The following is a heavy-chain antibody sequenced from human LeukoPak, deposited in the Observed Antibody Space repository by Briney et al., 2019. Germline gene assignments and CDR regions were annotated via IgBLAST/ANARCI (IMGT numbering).Heavy chain of an antibody. D-gene: IGHD3-10*01. CDR1: GFTFSSYS. V-gene: IGHV3-48*01. J-gene: IGHJ5*02. CDR3: ARVAYGSGSYFNWFDP. Sequence: GGSLRLSCAASGFTFSSYSMNWVRQAPGKGLEWVSYISSSSSTIYYADSVKGRFTISRDNAKNSLYLQMNSLRAEDTAVYYCARVAYGSGSYFNWFDPWGQGTLVTVSS. CDR2: ISSSSSTI.